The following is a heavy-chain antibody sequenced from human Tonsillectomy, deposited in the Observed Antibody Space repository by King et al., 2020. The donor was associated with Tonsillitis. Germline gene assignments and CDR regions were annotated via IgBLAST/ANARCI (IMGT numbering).Heavy chain of an antibody. Sequence: VQLVESGGGVVRPGGSLRLSCAASGFIFGDYGMSWVRQVPGKGLEWVSGINWNGGSTGYADSVKGRLTISRDNAMNSLYLQINSLRAEDTAFYYCARGSSGYYYDSRGYTFDYGGQGTLVTVSS. D-gene: IGHD3-22*01. J-gene: IGHJ4*02. V-gene: IGHV3-20*04. CDR3: ARGSSGYYYDSRGYTFDY. CDR2: INWNGGST. CDR1: GFIFGDYG.